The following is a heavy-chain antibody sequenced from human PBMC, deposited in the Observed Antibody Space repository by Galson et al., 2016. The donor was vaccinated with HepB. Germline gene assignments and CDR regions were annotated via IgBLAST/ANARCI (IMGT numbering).Heavy chain of an antibody. CDR1: GFIFSSFA. CDR3: ARGPKYDSRYTDL. J-gene: IGHJ5*02. D-gene: IGHD3-22*01. CDR2: IGYDGEKK. V-gene: IGHV3-30*03. Sequence: SLRLSCAASGFIFSSFAMHWVRQAPGKGMEWVAVIGYDGEKKYYADAVKGRLTISRDNTNKALYLNMDSLRTEDTAVYFCARGPKYDSRYTDLWGQGTLVIVSS.